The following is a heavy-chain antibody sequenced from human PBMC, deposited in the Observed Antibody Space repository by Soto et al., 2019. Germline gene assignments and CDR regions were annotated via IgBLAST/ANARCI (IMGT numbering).Heavy chain of an antibody. Sequence: GASVKVSCKASGYTFTSYYMHWVRQAPGQGLEWMGIINPSGGSTSYAQKFQGRVTMTRDTSTSTVYMELSSLRSEDTAVYYCARDPRAYAIPDPIRSWYFDLWGRGTLVTLSS. J-gene: IGHJ2*01. CDR1: GYTFTSYY. CDR2: INPSGGST. V-gene: IGHV1-46*01. CDR3: ARDPRAYAIPDPIRSWYFDL. D-gene: IGHD2-8*01.